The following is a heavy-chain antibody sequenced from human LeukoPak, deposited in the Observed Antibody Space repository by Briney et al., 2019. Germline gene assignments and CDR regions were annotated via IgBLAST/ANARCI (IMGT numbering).Heavy chain of an antibody. V-gene: IGHV1-2*02. CDR3: ARGSYSTGYYDI. CDR1: GYTFTGYY. Sequence: ASVKVSCKASGYTFTGYYMHWVRQAPGQGLEGMGWINPNSGGTNYAQKFQGRVTMTRDTSISTAYMELSRLRSDDTAVYYCARGSYSTGYYDIWGQGTMVTVSS. D-gene: IGHD6-19*01. CDR2: INPNSGGT. J-gene: IGHJ3*02.